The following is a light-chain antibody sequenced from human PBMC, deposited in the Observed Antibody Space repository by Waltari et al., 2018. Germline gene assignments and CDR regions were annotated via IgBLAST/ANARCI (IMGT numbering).Light chain of an antibody. J-gene: IGKJ1*01. Sequence: EIVLTQSPGTLSFSPGERATLSCRASQSVGRSLVWYQQKPGQAPRLLIYGASTRATGIPDRFSGSGSGTDFSLTVSRLEPEDFGLYYCQHNLRLPVTFGQGTKVEIK. CDR1: QSVGRS. CDR3: QHNLRLPVT. V-gene: IGKV3-20*01. CDR2: GAS.